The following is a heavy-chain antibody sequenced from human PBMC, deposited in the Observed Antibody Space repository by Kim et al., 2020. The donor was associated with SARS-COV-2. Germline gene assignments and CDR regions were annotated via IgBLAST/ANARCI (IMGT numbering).Heavy chain of an antibody. D-gene: IGHD2-8*01. J-gene: IGHJ6*02. CDR1: GGTFSSYA. V-gene: IGHV1-69*13. Sequence: SVKVSCKASGGTFSSYAISWVRQAPGQGLEWMGGIIPIFGTANYAQKFQGRVTITADESTSTAYMELSSLRSEDTAVYYCASNGPAAGVLNYYGMDVWGQGTTVTVSS. CDR3: ASNGPAAGVLNYYGMDV. CDR2: IIPIFGTA.